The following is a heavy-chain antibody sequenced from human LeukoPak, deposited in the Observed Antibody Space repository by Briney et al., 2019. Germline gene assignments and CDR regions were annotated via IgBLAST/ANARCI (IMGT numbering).Heavy chain of an antibody. D-gene: IGHD1-26*01. CDR3: ARDSFSPHHSGLDY. J-gene: IGHJ4*02. CDR1: GYTFTSYG. V-gene: IGHV1-18*01. CDR2: ISAYNGNT. Sequence: ASVKVSCKASGYTFTSYGISWVRQAPGQGLEWMGWISAYNGNTNYAQKLQGRVTMTTDTSTSTAYMELRSLRSDDTAVYYCARDSFSPHHSGLDYWGQGTLVTVPS.